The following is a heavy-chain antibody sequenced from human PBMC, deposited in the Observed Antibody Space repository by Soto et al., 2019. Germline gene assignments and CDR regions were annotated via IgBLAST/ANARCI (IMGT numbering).Heavy chain of an antibody. CDR2: ISSISTYA. CDR1: GFSFSDYY. Sequence: QMQLVESGGGLVKPGGSLRLSCVASGFSFSDYYMFWIRQAPGKGLEWVSDISSISTYAKYAGSVKGRFTIARDNAKKSVYLEMTSLRSEDTAVYYCARGGDTALARYGMDVWGQGTTVTVSS. CDR3: ARGGDTALARYGMDV. J-gene: IGHJ6*02. V-gene: IGHV3-11*06. D-gene: IGHD5-18*01.